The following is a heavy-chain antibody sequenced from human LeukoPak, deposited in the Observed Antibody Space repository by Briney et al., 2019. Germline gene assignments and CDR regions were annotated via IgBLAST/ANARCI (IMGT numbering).Heavy chain of an antibody. CDR3: AKDWGHCSGGSCSAFDY. CDR2: ISGSGGST. Sequence: PGGSLRLSCAASGFTFSSYGMSWVRQAPGKGLEWVSAISGSGGSTYYADSVKGRFTISRDNSKNTLYLQMNSLRAEDTAVYYCAKDWGHCSGGSCSAFDYWGQGTLVTVSS. V-gene: IGHV3-23*01. D-gene: IGHD2-15*01. J-gene: IGHJ4*02. CDR1: GFTFSSYG.